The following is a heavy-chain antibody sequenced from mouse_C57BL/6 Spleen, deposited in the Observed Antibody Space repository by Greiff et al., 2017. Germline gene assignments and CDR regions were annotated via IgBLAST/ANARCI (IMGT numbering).Heavy chain of an antibody. CDR1: GYTFTSYW. D-gene: IGHD2-3*01. V-gene: IGHV1-55*01. CDR2: IYPGSGST. J-gene: IGHJ4*01. CDR3: ARWGDGYYVGAMDY. Sequence: QVQLQQPGAELVKPGASVKMSCKASGYTFTSYWITWVKQRPGQGLEWIGDIYPGSGSTNYNEKFKSKATLTVDTSSSTAYMQLRSLTSEDSAVYDCARWGDGYYVGAMDYWGQGTSVTVSS.